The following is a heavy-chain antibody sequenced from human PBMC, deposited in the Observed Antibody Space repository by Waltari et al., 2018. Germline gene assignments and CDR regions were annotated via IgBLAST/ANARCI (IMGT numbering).Heavy chain of an antibody. CDR3: ARARGYCSGGSCYNRRGSHFDY. Sequence: QLQLQESGPGLVKPSETLSLTCTVSGGSISSSSYYWGWIRQPPGKGLEWIGSIYYSGSTYYNPSRKSRVTISVYTSKNQFSLKLSSVTAADTAVYYCARARGYCSGGSCYNRRGSHFDYWGQGTLVTVSS. V-gene: IGHV4-39*07. J-gene: IGHJ4*02. D-gene: IGHD2-15*01. CDR1: GGSISSSSYY. CDR2: IYYSGST.